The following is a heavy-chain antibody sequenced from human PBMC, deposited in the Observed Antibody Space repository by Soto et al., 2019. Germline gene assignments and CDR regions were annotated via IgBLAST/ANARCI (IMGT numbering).Heavy chain of an antibody. CDR1: GFSLSTSGVG. CDR3: AHIPSPTVTTSAEYFQH. V-gene: IGHV2-5*02. D-gene: IGHD4-17*01. CDR2: IYWDDDK. J-gene: IGHJ1*01. Sequence: QITLKESGPTLVKPTQTLTLTCTFSGFSLSTSGVGVSWIRQPPGKALEWLALIYWDDDKRYIPSLKSRLTITKNTSKNQVVLTMTNVDPVNTATYYCAHIPSPTVTTSAEYFQHWGQGTLVTVSS.